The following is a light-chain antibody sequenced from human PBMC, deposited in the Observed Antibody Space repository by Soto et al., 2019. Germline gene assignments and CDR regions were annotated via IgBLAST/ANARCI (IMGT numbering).Light chain of an antibody. J-gene: IGKJ1*01. CDR3: QQYENYWT. CDR2: DAS. V-gene: IGKV1-5*01. Sequence: DIQMTQSPSTLSATAGDRVTITCRASQSISSWLAWYQHKPGTAPKLLIYDASNLDSGVPSRFSGSGSGTEFSLTISNLQPDDCATYYCQQYENYWTFGQGTKVDIK. CDR1: QSISSW.